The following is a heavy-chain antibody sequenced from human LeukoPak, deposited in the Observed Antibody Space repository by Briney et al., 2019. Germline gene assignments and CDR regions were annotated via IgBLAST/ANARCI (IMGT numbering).Heavy chain of an antibody. CDR1: GYTFTSYA. J-gene: IGHJ4*02. CDR3: ARAAEGFPFDY. CDR2: INAGNGNT. Sequence: ASVKVSCKASGYTFTSYAMHWVRQARGQRLEWMGWINAGNGNTKYSQKFQGRVTITRDTSASTAYMELSSLRSEDTAVYYCARAAEGFPFDYWGQGTLVTVSS. D-gene: IGHD2/OR15-2a*01. V-gene: IGHV1-3*01.